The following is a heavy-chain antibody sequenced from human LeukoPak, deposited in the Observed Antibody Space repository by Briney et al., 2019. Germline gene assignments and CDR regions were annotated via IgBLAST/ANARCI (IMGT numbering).Heavy chain of an antibody. CDR2: INHSGST. D-gene: IGHD3-22*01. Sequence: SETLSLTCAVYGGSFSGYYWSWIRQPPGKGLEWIGEINHSGSTNYNPSLKSRVTISVDTSKNQFSLKLSSVTAADTAVYYCASSTARYYYDSSGYPFDYWGQGTLVTVSS. V-gene: IGHV4-34*01. CDR3: ASSTARYYYDSSGYPFDY. CDR1: GGSFSGYY. J-gene: IGHJ4*02.